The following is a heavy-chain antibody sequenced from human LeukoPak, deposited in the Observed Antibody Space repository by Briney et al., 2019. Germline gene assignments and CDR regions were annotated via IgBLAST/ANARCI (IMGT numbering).Heavy chain of an antibody. D-gene: IGHD3-16*02. CDR2: IKQDESER. V-gene: IGHV3-7*03. CDR3: AKEGRLRLGELSLYQGFFDY. CDR1: GFSFSSYW. Sequence: GGSLRLSCEGSGFSFSSYWMTWVRQSPGKGPEWVANIKQDESERYTVDSVKGRFTISRDNAKNSLYLQMNSLRAEDMVLYYCAKEGRLRLGELSLYQGFFDYWGQGTLVTVSS. J-gene: IGHJ4*02.